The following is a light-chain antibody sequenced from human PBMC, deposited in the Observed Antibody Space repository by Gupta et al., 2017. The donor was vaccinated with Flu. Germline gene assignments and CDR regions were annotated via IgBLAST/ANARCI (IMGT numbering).Light chain of an antibody. CDR2: AAS. CDR3: LQDYNYPRT. J-gene: IGKJ1*01. V-gene: IGKV1-6*01. CDR1: QGIRND. Sequence: XMTXXXXXLSAXVGDRVTITCRASQGIRNDLGWYQQKPGKAPKLLIYAASSLQSGVPSRFSGSGSGTDFTLTISSLQPEDFATYYCLQDYNYPRTFGQGTKVEIK.